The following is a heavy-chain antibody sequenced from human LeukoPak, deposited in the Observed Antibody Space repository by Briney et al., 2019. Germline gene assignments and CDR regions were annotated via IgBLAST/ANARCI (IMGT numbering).Heavy chain of an antibody. CDR3: TKGGDLTDFLF. D-gene: IGHD3-9*01. J-gene: IGHJ4*02. Sequence: PGRSLRLSCAASGFTLSNVWMTWVRQAPGKGLEWIGRIKSKTDGGTTDYAAPVKGRFTISRDDSKNTLFLQMNSLRTEDTAVYYCTKGGDLTDFLFWGQGTLVTVSS. CDR1: GFTLSNVW. CDR2: IKSKTDGGTT. V-gene: IGHV3-15*01.